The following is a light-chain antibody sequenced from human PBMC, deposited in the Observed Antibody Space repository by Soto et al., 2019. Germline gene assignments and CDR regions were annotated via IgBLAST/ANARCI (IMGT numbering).Light chain of an antibody. CDR2: SSN. CDR3: SAWDDSLRGPV. Sequence: QSVLTQPPSASGTPGQTVTISCSGSSSNIGSNSVYWYQQLPGTAPKLLIHSSNQRPSGVPDRFSGSKSGTSASLAVSGLRSEDEADYYCSAWDDSLRGPVFGTGTKVNVL. J-gene: IGLJ1*01. V-gene: IGLV1-47*02. CDR1: SSNIGSNS.